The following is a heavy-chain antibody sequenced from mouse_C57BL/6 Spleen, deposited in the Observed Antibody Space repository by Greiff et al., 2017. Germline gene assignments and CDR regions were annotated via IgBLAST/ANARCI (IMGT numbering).Heavy chain of an antibody. CDR2: INPSSGYT. D-gene: IGHD1-1*01. J-gene: IGHJ2*01. CDR3: AREYYGSRGDFDD. V-gene: IGHV1-7*01. CDR1: GYTFTSYW. Sequence: QVQLKQSGAELAKPGASVKLSCKASGYTFTSYWMHWVKQRPGQGLEWIGYINPSSGYTKYNQKFKDKATLTADKSSSTAYMQLSSLTYEDSAVYYCAREYYGSRGDFDDWGQGTTLTVSS.